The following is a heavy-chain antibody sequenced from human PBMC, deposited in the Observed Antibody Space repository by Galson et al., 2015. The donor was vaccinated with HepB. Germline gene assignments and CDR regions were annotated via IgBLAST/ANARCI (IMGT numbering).Heavy chain of an antibody. CDR2: ISYDGSNK. D-gene: IGHD1-7*01. V-gene: IGHV3-30*18. CDR1: GFTFSSYG. Sequence: SLRLSCAASGFTFSSYGMHWVRQAPGKGLEWVAVISYDGSNKYYADSVKGRFTISRDNSKNTLYLQMNSLRAEDTAVYYCAKKGMTGTWIYYYGMDVWGQGTTVTVSS. CDR3: AKKGMTGTWIYYYGMDV. J-gene: IGHJ6*02.